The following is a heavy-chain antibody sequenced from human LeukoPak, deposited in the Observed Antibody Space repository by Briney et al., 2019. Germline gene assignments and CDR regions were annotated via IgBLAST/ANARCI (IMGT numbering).Heavy chain of an antibody. Sequence: GGSLRLSCAASGFMFSNYSMNWVRQAPGKGLEWVSSISRLSSYINYADSVKGRFTISRDNAKNSLELHLSRLRPEDTALYYCVRRPYRSVFDFWGQGTLVTVSS. CDR3: VRRPYRSVFDF. CDR1: GFMFSNYS. D-gene: IGHD6-19*01. CDR2: ISRLSSYI. V-gene: IGHV3-21*06. J-gene: IGHJ4*02.